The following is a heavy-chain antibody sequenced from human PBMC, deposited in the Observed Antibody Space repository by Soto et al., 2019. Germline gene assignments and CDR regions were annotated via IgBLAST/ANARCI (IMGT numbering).Heavy chain of an antibody. CDR2: INPNSCGT. CDR3: ARGWLGDYCTIGVCVKKLGHFDY. CDR1: GYTFTGYY. V-gene: IGHV1-2*02. Sequence: QVQLVQSGAEVKKPGASVKVSCKASGYTFTGYYMHWVRQAAGQGLEWMGWINPNSCGTNYAQKLQRRVTMTSHTSISTAYMELSTVRSDDTAVYYCARGWLGDYCTIGVCVKKLGHFDYWGQGTLVTVSS. J-gene: IGHJ4*02. D-gene: IGHD2-8*01.